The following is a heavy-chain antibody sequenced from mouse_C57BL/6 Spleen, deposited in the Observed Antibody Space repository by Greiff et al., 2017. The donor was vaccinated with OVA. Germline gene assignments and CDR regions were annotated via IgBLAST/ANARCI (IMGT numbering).Heavy chain of an antibody. Sequence: QVQLQQSGAELVRPGASVTLSCKASGYTFTDYEMHWVKQTPVHGLEWIGAIDPETGGTAYNQKFKGKAILTADKSSSTAYMELRSLTSEGSAVYYCTRRYYGSSYDYWGQGTTLTVSS. CDR2: IDPETGGT. CDR1: GYTFTDYE. D-gene: IGHD1-1*01. J-gene: IGHJ2*01. CDR3: TRRYYGSSYDY. V-gene: IGHV1-15*01.